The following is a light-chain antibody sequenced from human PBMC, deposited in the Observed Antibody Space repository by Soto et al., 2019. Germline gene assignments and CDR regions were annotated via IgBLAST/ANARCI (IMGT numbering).Light chain of an antibody. CDR1: SSDVGGYNY. CDR2: EVS. J-gene: IGLJ1*01. Sequence: QSALTQPASVSGSPGQAITLSCTGTSSDVGGYNYVSWYQQHPGKAPQLMISEVSNRPSGVSNRFSGSKSGNTASLTISGLQAEDEADYYCSSYTSSSTPYVFGTGTKVTVL. V-gene: IGLV2-14*01. CDR3: SSYTSSSTPYV.